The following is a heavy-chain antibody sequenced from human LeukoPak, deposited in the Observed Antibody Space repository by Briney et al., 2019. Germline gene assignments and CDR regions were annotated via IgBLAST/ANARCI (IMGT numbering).Heavy chain of an antibody. CDR3: ARDRLQSNEYYYYYMDV. J-gene: IGHJ6*03. V-gene: IGHV3-48*04. Sequence: GGSLRLSCAASGFTFSSYSMNWVRQAPGKGLEWVSYISSSSSTIYYADSVKGRFTISRDNAKNSLYLQMNSLRAEDTAVYYCARDRLQSNEYYYYYMDVWGKGTTVTVSS. D-gene: IGHD4-11*01. CDR1: GFTFSSYS. CDR2: ISSSSSTI.